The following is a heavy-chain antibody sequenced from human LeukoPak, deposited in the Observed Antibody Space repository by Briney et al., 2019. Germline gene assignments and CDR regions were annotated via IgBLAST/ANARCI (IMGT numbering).Heavy chain of an antibody. CDR1: GFIFRNYA. J-gene: IGHJ4*02. Sequence: PGASLRLSCAASGFIFRNYAMSWVRQAPGKGLEWVSAITGSGDTTYYADSVKGRFTISRDNSKNALYVEMNTLRAEDTAVYYCVKWGGYDILTGYYVPDFWGQGTLVTVSS. V-gene: IGHV3-23*01. CDR3: VKWGGYDILTGYYVPDF. D-gene: IGHD3-9*01. CDR2: ITGSGDTT.